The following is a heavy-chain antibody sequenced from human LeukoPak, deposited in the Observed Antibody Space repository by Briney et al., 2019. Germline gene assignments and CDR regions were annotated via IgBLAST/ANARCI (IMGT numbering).Heavy chain of an antibody. Sequence: QPGTSLTLSCAASGFTFSSYGTDSVRQPPGKGLEWVAVIWLDGRNKYYADSVKGRFTISRDNSKNTTYLQMNSLRAEDTAVYYCARDESRGYGYFDYWGQGTLVTVSS. CDR3: ARDESRGYGYFDY. D-gene: IGHD4-17*01. J-gene: IGHJ4*02. V-gene: IGHV3-33*01. CDR1: GFTFSSYG. CDR2: IWLDGRNK.